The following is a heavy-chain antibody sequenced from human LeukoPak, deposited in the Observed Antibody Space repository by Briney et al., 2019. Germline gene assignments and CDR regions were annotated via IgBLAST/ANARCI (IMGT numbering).Heavy chain of an antibody. V-gene: IGHV1-8*01. Sequence: GASVKVSCKASGYTFTSYDINWVRQATGQGLEWMGWMNPNSGNTGYAQKFQGRVTMTRNTSISTAYMELSGLRSEDTAVYYCVRAPTHSYYYYYMDVWGKGTTVTVSS. CDR1: GYTFTSYD. CDR3: VRAPTHSYYYYYMDV. J-gene: IGHJ6*03. CDR2: MNPNSGNT.